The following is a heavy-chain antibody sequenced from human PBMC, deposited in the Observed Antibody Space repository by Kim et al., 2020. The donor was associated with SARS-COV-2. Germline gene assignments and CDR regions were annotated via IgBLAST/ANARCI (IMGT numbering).Heavy chain of an antibody. D-gene: IGHD3-3*01. V-gene: IGHV3-33*01. CDR1: GFTFSNYG. Sequence: GGSLRLSCVASGFTFSNYGMHWVRQAPGKGLEWVAVIWYDGSNKYYADSVKGRFTISRDNSKNTLYLQMNSLRSEDTAVYYCGRDRGCYTNWYFAVWGR. CDR3: GRDRGCYTNWYFAV. J-gene: IGHJ2*01. CDR2: IWYDGSNK.